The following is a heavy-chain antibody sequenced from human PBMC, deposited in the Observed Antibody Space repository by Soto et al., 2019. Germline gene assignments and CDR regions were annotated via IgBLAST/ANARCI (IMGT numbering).Heavy chain of an antibody. CDR1: GVSVVYYY. J-gene: IGHJ6*02. CDR2: IYYTGIT. V-gene: IGHV4-59*02. Sequence: QVQLQESGPGLVKPSETLSLTCSVSGVSVVYYYWNWIRQPPGKGLEWIGHIYYTGITSYNPSLDSRVTISIDTSKNQVSLRLGSVTAADTAVYYCASLQARQYFHGVDVWGQGTTVTVSS. CDR3: ASLQARQYFHGVDV. D-gene: IGHD1-1*01.